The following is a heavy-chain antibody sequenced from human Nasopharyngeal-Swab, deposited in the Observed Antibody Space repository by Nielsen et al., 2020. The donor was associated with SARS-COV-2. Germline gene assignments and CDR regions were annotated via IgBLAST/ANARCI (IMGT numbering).Heavy chain of an antibody. CDR1: GYTFTSYG. J-gene: IGHJ5*02. V-gene: IGHV1-18*01. D-gene: IGHD3-10*01. Sequence: ASVKVSCKASGYTFTSYGISWVRQAPGQGLEWMGWISAYNGNTNYAQKLQGRVTMTRNTSISTAYMELSSLRSEDTAVYYCAREPYGSGTTVDWFDPWGQGTLVTVSS. CDR2: ISAYNGNT. CDR3: AREPYGSGTTVDWFDP.